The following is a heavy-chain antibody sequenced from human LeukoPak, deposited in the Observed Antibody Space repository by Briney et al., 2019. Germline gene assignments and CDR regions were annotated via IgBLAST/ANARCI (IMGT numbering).Heavy chain of an antibody. CDR2: IKQDGSEK. D-gene: IGHD2-2*01. CDR1: GFTFSRYW. J-gene: IGHJ4*02. CDR3: ARDLRDIVVVPAGEAGDY. Sequence: PGGSLRLSCAASGFTFSRYWMHWVRQAPGKGLEWVANIKQDGSEKYYVDSVKGRFTISRDNAKNSLYLQMNSLRAEDTAVYYCARDLRDIVVVPAGEAGDYWGQGTLVTVSS. V-gene: IGHV3-7*01.